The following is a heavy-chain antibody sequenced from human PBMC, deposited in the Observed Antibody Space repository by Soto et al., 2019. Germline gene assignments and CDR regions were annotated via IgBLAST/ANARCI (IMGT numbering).Heavy chain of an antibody. CDR3: ARVPLYCSGGSCFFDN. J-gene: IGHJ4*02. V-gene: IGHV1-24*01. D-gene: IGHD2-15*01. Sequence: VKVSCKVSGYTLTGLSMHWVRQAPGKGLEWMGWINPKDGETNYAQKFQGWVTMTKDTSTDTAYMELSRLRSDDTAVYYCARVPLYCSGGSCFFDNWGQAPLVTLPS. CDR1: GYTLTGLS. CDR2: INPKDGET.